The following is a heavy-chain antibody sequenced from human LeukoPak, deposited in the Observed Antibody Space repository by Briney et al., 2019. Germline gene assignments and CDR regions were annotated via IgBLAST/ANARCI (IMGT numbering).Heavy chain of an antibody. CDR1: GFTFSSYW. CDR2: IKQDGSEK. D-gene: IGHD2-15*01. J-gene: IGHJ6*03. V-gene: IGHV3-7*01. CDR3: ARQYCSGGSCAYYYMDV. Sequence: GGSLRLSCAASGFTFSSYWMSWVRQAPGKGLEWVANIKQDGSEKYYVDSVKGRFTISRDNAKNSLYLQMNSLRAEDTAVYYCARQYCSGGSCAYYYMDVWGKGTTVTVSS.